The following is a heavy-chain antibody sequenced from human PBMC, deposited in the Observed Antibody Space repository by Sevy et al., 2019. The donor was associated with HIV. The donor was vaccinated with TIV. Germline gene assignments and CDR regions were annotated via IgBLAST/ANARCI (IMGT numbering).Heavy chain of an antibody. Sequence: SEPLSLTCTVSGGSVSSGSYYWSWIRQPPGKGLEWIGNIYYSGSTNYNPSLKSRVTISVDTSKIQFSLKLSSVTAADTAVYYCARAYGSGSSLSAYFDYWGQGTLVTVSS. CDR1: GGSVSSGSYY. J-gene: IGHJ4*02. D-gene: IGHD3-10*01. V-gene: IGHV4-61*01. CDR2: IYYSGST. CDR3: ARAYGSGSSLSAYFDY.